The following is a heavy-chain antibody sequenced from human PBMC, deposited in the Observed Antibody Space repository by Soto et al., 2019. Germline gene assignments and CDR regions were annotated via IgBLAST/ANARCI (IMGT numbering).Heavy chain of an antibody. D-gene: IGHD5-18*01. V-gene: IGHV3-21*02. CDR2: ISASSSI. CDR3: ARDDGGYRYGRRQYHFDS. CDR1: GFPFSSYN. J-gene: IGHJ4*02. Sequence: EEQLVESGGGLVKPGGSLRLSCAASGFPFSSYNMNWVRQAPGKGLEWVASISASSSIYYADSVKGRFTISGDNAKNSLYLQMNDLRAEDTAVYYCARDDGGYRYGRRQYHFDSWGQGTLVTVSP.